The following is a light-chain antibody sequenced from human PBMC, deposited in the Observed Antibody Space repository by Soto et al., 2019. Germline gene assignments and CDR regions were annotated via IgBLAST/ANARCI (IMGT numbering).Light chain of an antibody. CDR1: QTISSW. J-gene: IGKJ1*01. CDR2: DAS. V-gene: IGKV1-5*01. CDR3: QQYNSYRT. Sequence: DIQITQSPSTLSGSLGDRVTIACRASQTISSWLAWYQQKPGKAPKPLIYDASSLESGVPSRLSASGSGTEFTLTIRSLQPDDVATYYCQQYNSYRTFGQGTKV.